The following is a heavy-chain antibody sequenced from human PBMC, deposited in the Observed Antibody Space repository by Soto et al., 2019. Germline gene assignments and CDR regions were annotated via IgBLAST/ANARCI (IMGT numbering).Heavy chain of an antibody. CDR3: ARGALIYYYGMDV. CDR2: IYYSGST. D-gene: IGHD3-16*01. Sequence: QVQLQESGPGLVKPSQTLSLTCTVSGGSISRGEYYWGWIRQPPGKGLEWIGYIYYSGSTYYNPSLQSRVTIAVDPSQNQFSLKLSSVTAADTAVYYCARGALIYYYGMDVWGQGTTVTVSS. V-gene: IGHV4-30-4*01. J-gene: IGHJ6*02. CDR1: GGSISRGEYY.